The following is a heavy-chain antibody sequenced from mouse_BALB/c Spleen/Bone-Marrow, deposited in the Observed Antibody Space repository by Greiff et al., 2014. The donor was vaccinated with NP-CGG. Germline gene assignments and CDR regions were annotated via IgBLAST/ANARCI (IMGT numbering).Heavy chain of an antibody. CDR3: ARGRTTVVSDY. CDR2: IEPSDSYT. J-gene: IGHJ2*02. D-gene: IGHD1-1*01. V-gene: IGHV1-69*02. Sequence: QVQLQQSGAEVVKPGASVKVSCKASSYTFTNYWMQWVKQRPGQGLEWIGEIEPSDSYTNYNQGFKGKATLTVDKSSSTAYMQLSSLTSEDSAVYYCARGRTTVVSDYWGQGTSLTVSS. CDR1: SYTFTNYW.